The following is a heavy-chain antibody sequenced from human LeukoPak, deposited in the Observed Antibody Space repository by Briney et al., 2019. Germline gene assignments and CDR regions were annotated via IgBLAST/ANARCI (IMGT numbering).Heavy chain of an antibody. J-gene: IGHJ4*02. CDR3: AREQGPSYSSIWSYFDY. Sequence: GGSLRLSCAASGFTFSSYTMNWVRQAPGKGLEWVSSISSSSGYIYYADSVKGRFTISRDNAKNSLYLQMNSLRAEDTAVYYCAREQGPSYSSIWSYFDYWGQGTLVTVSS. CDR2: ISSSSGYI. CDR1: GFTFSSYT. V-gene: IGHV3-21*01. D-gene: IGHD6-13*01.